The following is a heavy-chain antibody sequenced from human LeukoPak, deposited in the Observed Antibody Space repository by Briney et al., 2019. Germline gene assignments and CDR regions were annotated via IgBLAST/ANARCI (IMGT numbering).Heavy chain of an antibody. D-gene: IGHD2-2*01. CDR3: ARDSSSTSCYLDY. Sequence: ASVKVSCKASGYTFTVYYMHWVRQAPGQGLEWMGWINPNSGGTNYAQKFQGRVTMTRDTSISTAYMELSRLRSDDTAVYYCARDSSSTSCYLDYWGQGTLVTVSS. CDR1: GYTFTVYY. J-gene: IGHJ4*02. CDR2: INPNSGGT. V-gene: IGHV1-2*02.